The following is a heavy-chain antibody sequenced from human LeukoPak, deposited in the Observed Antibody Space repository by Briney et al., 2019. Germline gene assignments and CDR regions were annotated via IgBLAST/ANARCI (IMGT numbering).Heavy chain of an antibody. CDR1: GGSIRSTTYY. V-gene: IGHV4-39*01. Sequence: SETLSLTCTVSGGSIRSTTYYWGWIRQPPGKGLEWIGSIYYSGGTFCNPSLKSRVTISVDTSKNQFSLKVNSVTAADTALYYCARTTSGGIIAIDYWGQGTLVTVSS. CDR2: IYYSGGT. J-gene: IGHJ4*02. D-gene: IGHD3-16*02. CDR3: ARTTSGGIIAIDY.